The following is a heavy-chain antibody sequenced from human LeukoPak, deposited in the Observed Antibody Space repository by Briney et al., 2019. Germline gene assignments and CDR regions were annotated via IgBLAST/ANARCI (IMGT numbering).Heavy chain of an antibody. D-gene: IGHD6-13*01. Sequence: PSETLSLTCTVSGGSISSYYWSWIRQPPGKGLEWIGYIYYSGSTNYNPSLKSRVTISVDTSKNQFSLKLSSVTAADTAVYYCAGESLSSSWYFPPYYYMDVWGKGTTVTISS. CDR2: IYYSGST. CDR1: GGSISSYY. J-gene: IGHJ6*03. CDR3: AGESLSSSWYFPPYYYMDV. V-gene: IGHV4-59*01.